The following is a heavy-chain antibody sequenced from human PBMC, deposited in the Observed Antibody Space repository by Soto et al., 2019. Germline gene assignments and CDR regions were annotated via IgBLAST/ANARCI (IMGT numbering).Heavy chain of an antibody. J-gene: IGHJ4*02. CDR3: AKELYDYVWGSYRPNSYFDY. CDR2: ISGSGGST. D-gene: IGHD3-16*02. V-gene: IGHV3-23*01. Sequence: GGSLRLSCAASGFTFSSYAMSWVRQAPGKGLEWVSAISGSGGSTYYADSVKGRFTISRDNSKNTLYLQMNSLRAEDTAVYYCAKELYDYVWGSYRPNSYFDYWGQGTLVTVSS. CDR1: GFTFSSYA.